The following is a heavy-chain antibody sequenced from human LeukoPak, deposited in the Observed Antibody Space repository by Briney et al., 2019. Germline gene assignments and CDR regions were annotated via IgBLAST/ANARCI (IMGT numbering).Heavy chain of an antibody. CDR1: GFTFSSSW. CDR3: ARVGGIGWYQETDY. V-gene: IGHV3-74*01. J-gene: IGHJ4*02. CDR2: INSDGSST. Sequence: GGSLRLSCAASGFTFSSSWMHWVRQAPGKGLVWVSRINSDGSSTTYADSEKGRFTISRDNAKNTLYLQINSLRAEDTAVYYCARVGGIGWYQETDYWGQGTLVTVSS. D-gene: IGHD6-19*01.